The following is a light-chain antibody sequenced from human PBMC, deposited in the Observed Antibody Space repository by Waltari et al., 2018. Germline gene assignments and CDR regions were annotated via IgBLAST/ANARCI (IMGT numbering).Light chain of an antibody. CDR2: QDK. J-gene: IGLJ2*01. CDR1: NLGDKY. V-gene: IGLV3-1*01. Sequence: SSELTQPPSMSVSPGQTPTIPCSGDNLGDKYVSWYQQKPGQSPVVVISQDKKRPSGIPERFSGSNSGNTATLTIGGAQAVDEADYYCQAWDSTTAVVFGGGTKLTVL. CDR3: QAWDSTTAVV.